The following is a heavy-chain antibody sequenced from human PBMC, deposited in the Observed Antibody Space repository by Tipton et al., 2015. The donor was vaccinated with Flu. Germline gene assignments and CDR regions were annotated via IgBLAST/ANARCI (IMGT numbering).Heavy chain of an antibody. CDR1: GAPVRGGIYS. CDR3: ANIGGGSYYGGDF. J-gene: IGHJ4*02. Sequence: LSLTCAVSGAPVRGGIYSWNWIRQPPGKGLEWVSSVSNSGGYTYYADSVKGRFTISRDNSKNTLYLQMNSLRAEDTAVYYCANIGGGSYYGGDFWGRGTLVTVSS. CDR2: VSNSGGYT. D-gene: IGHD1-26*01. V-gene: IGHV3-23*01.